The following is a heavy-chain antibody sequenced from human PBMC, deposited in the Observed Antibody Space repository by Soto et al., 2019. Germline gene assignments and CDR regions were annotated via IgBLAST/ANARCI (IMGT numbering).Heavy chain of an antibody. CDR3: TRQDTVTVAENDAFDM. Sequence: EVQLVESGGDLAQPGGSLKLSCAASGFTFSVAAMHWVRQASGKGLEWVGRVRSKGNNYATEYAASVKGRFTISREDSKNTAYLQMNSLKTEDTAVYYCTRQDTVTVAENDAFDMWGQGRMVSVSS. V-gene: IGHV3-73*01. CDR1: GFTFSVAA. D-gene: IGHD4-4*01. CDR2: VRSKGNNYAT. J-gene: IGHJ3*02.